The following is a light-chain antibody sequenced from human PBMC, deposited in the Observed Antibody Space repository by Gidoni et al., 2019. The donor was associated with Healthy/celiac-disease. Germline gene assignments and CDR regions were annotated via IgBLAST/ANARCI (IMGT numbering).Light chain of an antibody. CDR2: DAS. CDR3: QQFNSYPLT. V-gene: IGKV1-13*02. J-gene: IGKJ4*01. CDR1: QGISSA. Sequence: AIQLTQSQSSLSASVGDRVTITCRASQGISSALAWYQQKPGKAPKLLIYDASSLESGVPSRFSGSGSGTDFTLTISSLQPEDFATYYCQQFNSYPLTCXGXTKVEIK.